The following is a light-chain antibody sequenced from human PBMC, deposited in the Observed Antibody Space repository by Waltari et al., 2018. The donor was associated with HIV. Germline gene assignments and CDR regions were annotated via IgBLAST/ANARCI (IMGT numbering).Light chain of an antibody. CDR3: QQYNNWPLT. CDR2: GAS. Sequence: EIVMTQSPPSLSVSPGERATLSCRASQSVTSDLAWYQQKPGQASRLLIYGASTRATGIPARFSGSGSGTEFTLTISSLQSEDFAVYFCQQYNNWPLTFGGGTKVEI. CDR1: QSVTSD. J-gene: IGKJ4*01. V-gene: IGKV3-15*01.